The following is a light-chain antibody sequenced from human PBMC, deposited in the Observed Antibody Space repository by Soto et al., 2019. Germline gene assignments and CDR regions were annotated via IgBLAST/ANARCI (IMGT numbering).Light chain of an antibody. Sequence: EIVMTQSPATLSVSPGERATLSCRASQTISSNLAWYQQKPGQSPRLLIHGASTRATGVPARFSGSGYGTDFTLTISSLQSEDFAVYYRQQYHNWPPQYTFGQGTKLQIK. J-gene: IGKJ2*01. CDR3: QQYHNWPPQYT. CDR1: QTISSN. CDR2: GAS. V-gene: IGKV3-15*01.